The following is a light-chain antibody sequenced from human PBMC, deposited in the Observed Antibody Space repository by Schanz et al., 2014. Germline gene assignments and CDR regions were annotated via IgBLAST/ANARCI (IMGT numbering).Light chain of an antibody. CDR1: STDVRTYNL. CDR3: SSYTSSSTPVV. V-gene: IGLV2-14*02. J-gene: IGLJ2*01. Sequence: QSALTQPASVSGSPGQSITISCTGTSTDVRTYNLVSWYQQHPGKAPKLLIYDVTNRPSGVSHRFSGSKSGNTAALTISGLRPEDEADYYCSSYTSSSTPVVFGGGTKLTVL. CDR2: DVT.